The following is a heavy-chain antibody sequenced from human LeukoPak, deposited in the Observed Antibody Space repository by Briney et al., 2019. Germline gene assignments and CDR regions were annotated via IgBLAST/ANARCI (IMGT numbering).Heavy chain of an antibody. CDR3: ARDRGSYGYGASDY. Sequence: QPGRSLRPSCAASGFTFSSYAMHWVRQAPGKGLEWVAVIWSDVSNKYYVDSVKGRFTISRDNSKNTLYLQMNSLRAEDTALYYCARDRGSYGYGASDYWGQGTLVTVSS. J-gene: IGHJ4*02. D-gene: IGHD5-18*01. CDR2: IWSDVSNK. CDR1: GFTFSSYA. V-gene: IGHV3-33*01.